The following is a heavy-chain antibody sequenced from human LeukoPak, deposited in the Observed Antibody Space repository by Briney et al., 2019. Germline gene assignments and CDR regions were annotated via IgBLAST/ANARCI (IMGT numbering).Heavy chain of an antibody. D-gene: IGHD6-13*01. CDR1: GFSLSTRGLC. V-gene: IGHV2-70*11. CDR2: IDWDDDK. CDR3: ARAYSSSWPTPYYYMDV. J-gene: IGHJ6*03. Sequence: SGPALVKPTQTLTLTCTFSGFSLSTRGLCVSWIRQPPGKALEWLARIDWDDDKYYSTSLKTRLTISNDTSKNQVVLTMTNMDPVDTATYCCARAYSSSWPTPYYYMDVWGKGTTVTVSS.